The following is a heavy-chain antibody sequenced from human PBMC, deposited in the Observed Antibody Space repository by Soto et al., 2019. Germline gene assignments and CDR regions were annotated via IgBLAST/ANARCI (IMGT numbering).Heavy chain of an antibody. D-gene: IGHD3-3*01. CDR1: GFTFSSYA. J-gene: IGHJ6*03. CDR2: ISGSGGST. Sequence: GVLRLSCAASGFTFSSYAMSWVRQAPGKGLEWVSAISGSGGSTYYADSVKGRFTISRDNSKNTLYPQMNSLRAEDTAVYYCARSAIHYYYYYMDVWGKGTTVTVSS. CDR3: ARSAIHYYYYYMDV. V-gene: IGHV3-23*01.